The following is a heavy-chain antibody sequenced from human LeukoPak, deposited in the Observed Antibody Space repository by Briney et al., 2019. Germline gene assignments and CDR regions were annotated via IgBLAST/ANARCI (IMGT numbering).Heavy chain of an antibody. CDR2: IYHSGST. CDR1: GGSFSGYY. D-gene: IGHD3-3*01. CDR3: ASGPREYYDFWSGYSAFDY. V-gene: IGHV4-34*01. Sequence: SETLSLTCAVYGGSFSGYYWSWIRQPPGKGLEWIGEIYHSGSTNYNPSLKSRVTISVDKSKNQFSLKLSSVTAADTAVYYCASGPREYYDFWSGYSAFDYWGQGTLVTVSS. J-gene: IGHJ4*02.